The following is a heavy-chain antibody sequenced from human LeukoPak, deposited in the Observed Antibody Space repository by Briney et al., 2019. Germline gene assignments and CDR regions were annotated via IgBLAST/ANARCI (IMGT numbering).Heavy chain of an antibody. J-gene: IGHJ6*03. CDR1: GGSFSGYY. Sequence: PSETLSLTCAVYGGSFSGYYWSWLRQPPGKGLEWIGEINHSGSTNYNPSLKSRGTISVDTSKNQFSLKLSSVTAADTAVYYCARGDYDQPSRHYYYYMDVWDKGTTVTVSS. CDR2: INHSGST. V-gene: IGHV4-34*01. CDR3: ARGDYDQPSRHYYYYMDV. D-gene: IGHD4-17*01.